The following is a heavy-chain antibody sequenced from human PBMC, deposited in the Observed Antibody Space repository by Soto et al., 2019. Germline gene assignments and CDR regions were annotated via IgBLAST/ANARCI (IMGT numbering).Heavy chain of an antibody. V-gene: IGHV1-46*01. CDR1: GDTFTSYY. CDR3: ARSSWGVFGIIIEGTNGFAP. D-gene: IGHD3-10*01. Sequence: ASVKVSCKAPGDTFTSYYMHWVRQAPGHGLAWMGVINPNGGSTRFEQKYQGRVTMTSDTSTSTVYVELRGVTSEDTAVYYCARSSWGVFGIIIEGTNGFAPWGQGTLVTVSS. J-gene: IGHJ5*02. CDR2: INPNGGST.